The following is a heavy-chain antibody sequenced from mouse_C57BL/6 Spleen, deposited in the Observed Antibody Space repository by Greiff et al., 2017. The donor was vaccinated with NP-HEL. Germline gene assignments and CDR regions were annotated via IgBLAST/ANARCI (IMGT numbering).Heavy chain of an antibody. Sequence: EVQLQQSGPELVKPGDSVKISCKASGYSFTGYFMNWVMQSHGKSLEWIGRINPYNGDTFYNQKFKGKATLTVDKSSSTAHMELRSLTAADSAVYYCARSLITTVVAPSYAMDYWGQGTSVTVSS. CDR2: INPYNGDT. V-gene: IGHV1-20*01. D-gene: IGHD1-1*01. CDR3: ARSLITTVVAPSYAMDY. CDR1: GYSFTGYF. J-gene: IGHJ4*01.